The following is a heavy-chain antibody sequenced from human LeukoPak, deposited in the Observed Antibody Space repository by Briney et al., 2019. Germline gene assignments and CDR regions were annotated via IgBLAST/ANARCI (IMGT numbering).Heavy chain of an antibody. D-gene: IGHD3-10*01. CDR2: IYYGGST. Sequence: PSQTLSLTCTVSGGSISSGGYYWSWIRQHPGKGLEWIGYIYYGGSTYYNPSLKSRVTISVDTSKNQFSLKLSSVTAADTAVYYCARVPGVRGVWFDPWGQGTLVTVSS. V-gene: IGHV4-31*03. CDR1: GGSISSGGYY. CDR3: ARVPGVRGVWFDP. J-gene: IGHJ5*02.